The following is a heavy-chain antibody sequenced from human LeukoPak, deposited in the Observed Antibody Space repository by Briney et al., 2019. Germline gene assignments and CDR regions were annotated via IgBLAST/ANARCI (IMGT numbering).Heavy chain of an antibody. CDR1: GGSFSGYY. CDR3: ARGVNFRPNLFGVVIIPVSGFDY. J-gene: IGHJ4*02. CDR2: INHSGST. V-gene: IGHV4-34*01. D-gene: IGHD3-3*01. Sequence: SETLSLTCAVYGGSFSGYYWSWIRQPPGKGLGWIGEINHSGSTNYNPSLKSRVTISVDTSKNQFSLKLSSVTAADTAVYYCARGVNFRPNLFGVVIIPVSGFDYWGQGTLVTVSS.